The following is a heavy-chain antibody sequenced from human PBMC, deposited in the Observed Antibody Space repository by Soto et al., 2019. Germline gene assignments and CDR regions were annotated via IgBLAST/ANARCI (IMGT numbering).Heavy chain of an antibody. D-gene: IGHD4-17*01. CDR1: GFTFDDYA. CDR2: ISWNSGSI. CDR3: AKDRTTVITPVSVFDI. V-gene: IGHV3-9*01. Sequence: GGSLRLSCAASGFTFDDYAMHWVRQAPGKGLEWVSGISWNSGSIAYADSVKGRFTISRDNAKNSLYLQMNSLRAEDTALYYCAKDRTTVITPVSVFDIWGQGTMVTVSS. J-gene: IGHJ3*02.